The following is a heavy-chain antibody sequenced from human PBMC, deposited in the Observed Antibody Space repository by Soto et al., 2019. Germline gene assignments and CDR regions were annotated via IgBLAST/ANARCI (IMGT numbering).Heavy chain of an antibody. CDR2: IYYSGST. V-gene: IGHV4-31*03. CDR1: GGSISSGGYY. Sequence: SETLSLTCTVSGGSISSGGYYWSWIRQHPGKGLEWIGYIYYSGSTYYNPSLKSRVTISVDTSKNQFSLKLSSVTAADTAVYYCAREVADFGVVILKADAFDIWGQGTMVTVS. D-gene: IGHD3-3*01. J-gene: IGHJ3*02. CDR3: AREVADFGVVILKADAFDI.